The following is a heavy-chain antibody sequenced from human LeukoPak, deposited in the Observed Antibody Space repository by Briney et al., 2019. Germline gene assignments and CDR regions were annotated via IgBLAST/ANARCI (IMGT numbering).Heavy chain of an antibody. D-gene: IGHD3-9*01. Sequence: PGGSLRLSCAASRFTFSSYAMSWVRQAPGKGLEWVSLISRTGTTYYADSVKGRFTSSRDNSKNTLYLQMNSLRAEDTAIYYCAKESILTGYVECWGQGTLVTVSS. V-gene: IGHV3-23*01. CDR2: ISRTGTT. CDR3: AKESILTGYVEC. CDR1: RFTFSSYA. J-gene: IGHJ4*02.